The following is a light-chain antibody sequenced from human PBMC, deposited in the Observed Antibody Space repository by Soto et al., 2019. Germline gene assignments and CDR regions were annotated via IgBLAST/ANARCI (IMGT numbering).Light chain of an antibody. CDR1: QSVLYTSNNKNY. CDR2: WAS. CDR3: QQYYSTPPT. Sequence: DIVMTQSPDSLTVSLGERATINCRSSQSVLYTSNNKNYLAWYQQKPGQPPKLLIYWASTRESGVAERFSGSGSGTDFTFTVSSLQAEDVAVYYCQQYYSTPPTFGQGTKVDIK. V-gene: IGKV4-1*01. J-gene: IGKJ1*01.